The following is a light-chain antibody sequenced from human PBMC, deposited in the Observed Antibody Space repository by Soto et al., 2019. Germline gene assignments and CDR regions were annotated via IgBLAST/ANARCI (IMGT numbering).Light chain of an antibody. V-gene: IGKV3-15*01. CDR3: QQYNRSPRT. CDR1: QSVSSN. J-gene: IGKJ1*01. Sequence: EIVMTQSPATLSVSPGERATLSCRASQSVSSNLAWYQQKPGQAPRLLIYGASTRATGIPARFSGSGSGTEFTLTSSSLQPEDFAVYYCQQYNRSPRTFGQGTKVEIK. CDR2: GAS.